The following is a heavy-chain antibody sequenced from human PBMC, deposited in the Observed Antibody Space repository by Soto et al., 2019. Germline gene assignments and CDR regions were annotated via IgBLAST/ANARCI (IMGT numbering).Heavy chain of an antibody. Sequence: EVQLVESGGGLVQPGGSLRLSCEGSGFIFSSHWMGWVRQSPVRGLERVANIKYDDSETPYMDFAKGRFTISRDNAKNTLYLQMTSLRVEDTAVYYCAAWSHSNWFDYWGQGTLVTVSS. J-gene: IGHJ4*02. D-gene: IGHD6-13*01. V-gene: IGHV3-7*05. CDR1: GFIFSSHW. CDR3: AAWSHSNWFDY. CDR2: IKYDDSET.